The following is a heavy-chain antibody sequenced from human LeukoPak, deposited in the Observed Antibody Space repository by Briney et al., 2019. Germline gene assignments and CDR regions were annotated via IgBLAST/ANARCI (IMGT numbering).Heavy chain of an antibody. CDR2: ISYDGSNK. CDR1: GFTFSSYA. V-gene: IGHV3-30*04. J-gene: IGHJ5*02. Sequence: PGRSLRLSCAASGFTFSSYAMHWVRQAPGKGLEWVAVISYDGSNKYYPDSVKGRFTISRDNSKNTLYLQMNSLRAEDTAVYYCARDPRPRYCSGGSCYFNWFDPWGQGTLVTVSS. CDR3: ARDPRPRYCSGGSCYFNWFDP. D-gene: IGHD2-15*01.